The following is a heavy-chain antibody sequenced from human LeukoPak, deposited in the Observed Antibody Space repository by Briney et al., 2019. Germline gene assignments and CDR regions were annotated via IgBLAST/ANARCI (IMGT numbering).Heavy chain of an antibody. Sequence: SETLSLTCTVSGGSISSYYWSWIRQPPGKGLEWIGYIYYSGSTNHNPSLKSRVTISVDTSKNQFSLKLSSVTAADTAVYYCARGLRPDAFDIWGQGTMVTVSS. CDR1: GGSISSYY. CDR2: IYYSGST. V-gene: IGHV4-59*01. D-gene: IGHD3-16*01. J-gene: IGHJ3*02. CDR3: ARGLRPDAFDI.